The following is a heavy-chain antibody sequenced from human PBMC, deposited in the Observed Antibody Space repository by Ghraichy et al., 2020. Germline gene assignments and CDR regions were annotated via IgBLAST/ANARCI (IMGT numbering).Heavy chain of an antibody. CDR3: ARFTGSGAFDI. J-gene: IGHJ3*02. CDR2: IGTAGDT. Sequence: LSLTCAASGFTFSSYDMHWVRQATGKGLEWVSAIGTAGDTYYPGSVKGRFTISRENAKNSLYLQMNSLRAGDTAVYYCARFTGSGAFDIWGQGTMVTVSS. V-gene: IGHV3-13*01. CDR1: GFTFSSYD. D-gene: IGHD3-3*01.